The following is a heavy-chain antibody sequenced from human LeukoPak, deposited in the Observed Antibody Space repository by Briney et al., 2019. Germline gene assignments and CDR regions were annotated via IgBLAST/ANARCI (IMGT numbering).Heavy chain of an antibody. CDR2: IRSKAYGGTT. CDR3: TRDYSGSYYESNWFDS. CDR1: GFIIGDYA. Sequence: PGRSLRLCRTASGFIIGDYAMSWFRPAPGKGLGRVGFIRSKAYGGTTEYAASVKGRFTISRDDSKSIAYLQMNSLKTEDTAVYYCTRDYSGSYYESNWFDSWGQGTLVTVSS. J-gene: IGHJ5*01. V-gene: IGHV3-49*03. D-gene: IGHD1-26*01.